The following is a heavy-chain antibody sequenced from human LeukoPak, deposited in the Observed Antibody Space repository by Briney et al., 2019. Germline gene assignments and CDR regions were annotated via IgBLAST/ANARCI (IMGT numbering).Heavy chain of an antibody. Sequence: SETLSLTCAVYGGSFSGYYWSWIRQPPGKGLEWIGEINHSGSTNYNPSLKSRVTISVDTSRNQSSLKLSSVTAADTAVYYCARGRGSGWYRRPFDYWGQGTLVTVSS. V-gene: IGHV4-34*01. CDR3: ARGRGSGWYRRPFDY. CDR2: INHSGST. CDR1: GGSFSGYY. D-gene: IGHD6-19*01. J-gene: IGHJ4*02.